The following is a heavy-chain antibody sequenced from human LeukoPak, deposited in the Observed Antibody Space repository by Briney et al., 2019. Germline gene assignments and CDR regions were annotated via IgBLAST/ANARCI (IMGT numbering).Heavy chain of an antibody. CDR3: VSFYETY. CDR1: RFTFKHYA. Sequence: PGRSLRLSCAASRFTFKHYAMHWVRQVPGKGLEWVSGISWNSGAKGYADSVKGRFTISRDNAKNTVYLQMNNLRAEDTAVHYCVSFYETYWGRGTLVTVSS. CDR2: ISWNSGAK. J-gene: IGHJ4*02. D-gene: IGHD2-2*01. V-gene: IGHV3-9*01.